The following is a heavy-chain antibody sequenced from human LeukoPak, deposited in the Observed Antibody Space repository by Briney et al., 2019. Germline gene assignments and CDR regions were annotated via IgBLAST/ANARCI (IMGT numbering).Heavy chain of an antibody. Sequence: SETLSLTCAVYGGSFSGYYWSWIRQPPGKGLEWIGEINHSGSTNYNPSLKSRVTISVDTSKNQFSLKLSSVTAADTAVYYCARGSPSRYCSGGSCYSYAFDIWGQGTMITVSS. J-gene: IGHJ3*02. D-gene: IGHD2-15*01. CDR3: ARGSPSRYCSGGSCYSYAFDI. CDR1: GGSFSGYY. CDR2: INHSGST. V-gene: IGHV4-34*01.